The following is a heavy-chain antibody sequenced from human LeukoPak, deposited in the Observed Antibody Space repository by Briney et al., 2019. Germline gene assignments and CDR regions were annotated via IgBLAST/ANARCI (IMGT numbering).Heavy chain of an antibody. CDR2: IYHSGST. V-gene: IGHV4-38-2*02. J-gene: IGHJ3*02. CDR1: GYSISSGYC. D-gene: IGHD2-21*01. Sequence: SEILSLTCTVSGYSISSGYCWGWIRQPPGKGLEWIGSIYHSGSTYYNPSLKSRVTISVDTSKNQFSLKLSSVTAADTAVYYCAGREDCGGDCMDAFDIWGQGTMVTVSS. CDR3: AGREDCGGDCMDAFDI.